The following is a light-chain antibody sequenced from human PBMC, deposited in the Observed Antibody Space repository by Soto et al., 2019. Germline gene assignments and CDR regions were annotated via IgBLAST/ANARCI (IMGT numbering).Light chain of an antibody. CDR3: QQYNSWPWT. V-gene: IGKV3-15*01. J-gene: IGKJ1*01. Sequence: DIVMTQSPATLSASPGGRVTVSCRASQSVSSHVAWYQQRPGQAPRLLINAASIRATDTPDRISGSGSGTEFTLTISSLQSEDYAVYYCQQYNSWPWTFGQGTKVEI. CDR1: QSVSSH. CDR2: AAS.